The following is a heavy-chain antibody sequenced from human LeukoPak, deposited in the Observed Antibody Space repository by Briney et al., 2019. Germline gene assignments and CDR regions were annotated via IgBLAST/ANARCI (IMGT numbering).Heavy chain of an antibody. D-gene: IGHD2-2*01. CDR1: GYTFTGYY. CDR3: SRGKIVVVPAAITEEYDY. CDR2: INPNSGGT. V-gene: IGHV1-2*06. J-gene: IGHJ4*02. Sequence: ASVKVSCKAYGYTFTGYYMHWVRQAPGQGLEWMGRINPNSGGTNYAQQFQGRVTMTRDTSISTAYMELSRLRSDDTAVYYCSRGKIVVVPAAITEEYDYWGQGTLVTVSS.